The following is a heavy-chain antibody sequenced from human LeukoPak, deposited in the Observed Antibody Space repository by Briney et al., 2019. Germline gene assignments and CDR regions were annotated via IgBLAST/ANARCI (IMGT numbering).Heavy chain of an antibody. Sequence: SDTLSLTRTVSGRSISGSYWSWLRQPRGKALEWVGYVHYSGSTNYNPCFKSRVTMSVDTSKNQLSLKLSSVTAADSAVYYCARDLDYTFPYWGQGTLVTVSS. CDR1: GRSISGSY. CDR2: VHYSGST. D-gene: IGHD4-11*01. CDR3: ARDLDYTFPY. J-gene: IGHJ4*02. V-gene: IGHV4-59*13.